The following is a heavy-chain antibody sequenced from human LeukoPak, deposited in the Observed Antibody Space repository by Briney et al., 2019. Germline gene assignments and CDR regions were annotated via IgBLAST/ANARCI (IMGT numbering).Heavy chain of an antibody. CDR3: ARDVPLMGASKTRYFDY. V-gene: IGHV3-33*01. Sequence: GGSLRLSCIVSGFTFSTYDMHWVRQAPGKGLEWVALIWHDGNNKYYRDSVKGRFTISRDNAKNSLYLQMSSLRAEDTAIYYCARDVPLMGASKTRYFDYWGQGTLVTVSS. CDR2: IWHDGNNK. CDR1: GFTFSTYD. J-gene: IGHJ4*02. D-gene: IGHD1-26*01.